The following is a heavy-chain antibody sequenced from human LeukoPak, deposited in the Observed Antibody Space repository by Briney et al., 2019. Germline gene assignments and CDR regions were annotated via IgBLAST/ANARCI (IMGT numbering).Heavy chain of an antibody. Sequence: GGSLRLSCAASGFTFSSYSMNWVRQAPGKGLEWVSSISSSSSYIYYADSVKGRFTISRDNAKNSLYLQMNSLRAEDTAVYYCARDGYCSGGSCYYYYYGMDVWGQETTVTVSS. CDR3: ARDGYCSGGSCYYYYYGMDV. V-gene: IGHV3-21*01. D-gene: IGHD2-15*01. J-gene: IGHJ6*02. CDR1: GFTFSSYS. CDR2: ISSSSSYI.